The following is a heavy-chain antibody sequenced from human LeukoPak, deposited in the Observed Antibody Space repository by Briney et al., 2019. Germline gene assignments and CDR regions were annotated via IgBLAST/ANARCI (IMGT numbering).Heavy chain of an antibody. CDR3: TSSSQTYYYDSIEFDP. J-gene: IGHJ5*02. CDR2: IRSKAYGGTT. Sequence: GGSLRFSCTASGFTFGDYAMSWFRQAPGKGLEWVGFIRSKAYGGTTEYAASVRGRFTISRDDSKSIAYLQMNSLKTEDTAVYYCTSSSQTYYYDSIEFDPWGQGTLVTVSS. D-gene: IGHD3-22*01. V-gene: IGHV3-49*03. CDR1: GFTFGDYA.